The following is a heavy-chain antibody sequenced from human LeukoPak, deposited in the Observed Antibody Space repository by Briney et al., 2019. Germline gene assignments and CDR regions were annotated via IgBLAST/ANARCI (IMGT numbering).Heavy chain of an antibody. V-gene: IGHV5-51*01. CDR3: ARHAAVAGPGRFDP. J-gene: IGHJ5*02. D-gene: IGHD6-19*01. Sequence: GESLKTSFKGSGYSFTSYWIGWVRQIPGKGLEWMGIIYPGDSATRYSPSFQGQVTISADKSISTAYLQWSSLKAAHTAMYYCARHAAVAGPGRFDPWGQGTLVTLSS. CDR2: IYPGDSAT. CDR1: GYSFTSYW.